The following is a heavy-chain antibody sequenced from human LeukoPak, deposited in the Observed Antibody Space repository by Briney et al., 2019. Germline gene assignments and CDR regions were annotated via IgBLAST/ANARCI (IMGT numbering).Heavy chain of an antibody. CDR2: ISYDGSNK. CDR1: GFSFSSYG. CDR3: AKPLPGVGATLWSFDY. Sequence: PGRSLRLSCAASGFSFSSYGMHWVRLAPGKGLEWAAVISYDGSNKYYADSVKGRFTISRDNSKNTLYLQINSLRAEDTAVYYCAKPLPGVGATLWSFDYWGQGTLVTVSS. J-gene: IGHJ4*02. V-gene: IGHV3-30*18. D-gene: IGHD1-26*01.